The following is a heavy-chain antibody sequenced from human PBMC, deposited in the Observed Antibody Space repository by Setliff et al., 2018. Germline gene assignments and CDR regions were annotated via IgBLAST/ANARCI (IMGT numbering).Heavy chain of an antibody. D-gene: IGHD3-22*01. V-gene: IGHV4-39*01. CDR2: IYCSGST. CDR3: ARLSGYYFDY. J-gene: IGHJ4*02. Sequence: TLSLTCTVSGASISSSRDYWGWVRQPPGKGLEWIGSIYCSGSTYYNPSLKSRVTISVDTSKNQFSLKLSSVTAADTAVFYCARLSGYYFDYWGQGTLVTVSS. CDR1: GASISSSRDY.